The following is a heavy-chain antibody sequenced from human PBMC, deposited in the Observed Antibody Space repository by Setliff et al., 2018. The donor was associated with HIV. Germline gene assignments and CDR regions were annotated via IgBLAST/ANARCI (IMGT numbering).Heavy chain of an antibody. Sequence: HPGGSLRLSCAASGFTFSSYSMNWVRQAPGKGLEWVSYISSSSSTIYYADSVKGRFTISRDNAKNSLYLQMNSLRAEDTAVYYCAKEQVPAAIQFHYYYMDVWGKGTTFTVSS. J-gene: IGHJ6*03. D-gene: IGHD2-2*01. CDR1: GFTFSSYS. CDR3: AKEQVPAAIQFHYYYMDV. V-gene: IGHV3-48*01. CDR2: ISSSSSTI.